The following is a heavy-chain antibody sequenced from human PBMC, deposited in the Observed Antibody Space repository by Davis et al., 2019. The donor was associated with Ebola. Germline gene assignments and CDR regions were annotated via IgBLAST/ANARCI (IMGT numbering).Heavy chain of an antibody. V-gene: IGHV4-34*01. CDR1: GGSFSGYY. J-gene: IGHJ5*02. Sequence: SETLSLTCAVYGGSFSGYYWSWIRQPPGKGLEWIGEINHSGGTNYNPSLKSRVTISVDTSKNQFSLKLSSVTAAGTAVYYCARRSIVVVPAAGPPYNWFDPWGQGTLVTVSS. CDR2: INHSGGT. CDR3: ARRSIVVVPAAGPPYNWFDP. D-gene: IGHD2-2*01.